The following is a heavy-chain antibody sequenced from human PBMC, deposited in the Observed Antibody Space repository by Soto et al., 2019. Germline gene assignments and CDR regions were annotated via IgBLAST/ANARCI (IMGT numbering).Heavy chain of an antibody. CDR3: ARGLRGSGRGY. J-gene: IGHJ4*02. CDR1: GGSFSGYY. V-gene: IGHV4-34*01. CDR2: INHSGST. Sequence: PSETLSLTCAVYGGSFSGYYWSWIRQPPGKGLEWIGEINHSGSTNYNPSLKSRVTISVDTSKNQFSLKLSSVTAADTAVYYCARGLRGSGRGYWGQGTLVTVPS. D-gene: IGHD3-10*01.